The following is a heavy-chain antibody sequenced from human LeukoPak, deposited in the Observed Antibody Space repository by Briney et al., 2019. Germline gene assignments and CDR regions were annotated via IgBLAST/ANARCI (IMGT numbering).Heavy chain of an antibody. J-gene: IGHJ5*02. Sequence: EASVKVSCKASGYTFTGYYMHWVRQAPGQGLEWMGWINPNSGGTNYAQKFQGRVTMTRDTSISTAYMELSRLRSDDTAVYYCAIDYYDSSGYYPWGQGTLVTVSS. CDR1: GYTFTGYY. V-gene: IGHV1-2*02. CDR2: INPNSGGT. CDR3: AIDYYDSSGYYP. D-gene: IGHD3-22*01.